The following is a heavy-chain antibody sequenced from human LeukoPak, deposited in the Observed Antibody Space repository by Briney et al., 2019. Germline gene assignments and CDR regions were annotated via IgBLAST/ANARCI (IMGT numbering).Heavy chain of an antibody. CDR3: ARDHIVVVTASPLGAFDI. CDR2: IYYSGST. V-gene: IGHV4-61*08. J-gene: IGHJ3*02. CDR1: GGSISSGDYS. Sequence: SETLSLTCAVSGGSISSGDYSWSWIRQPPGKGLEWIGYIYYSGSTNYNPSLKSRVTISIDTSKNQFSLKLSSVTAADTAVYYCARDHIVVVTASPLGAFDIWGQGTMVTVSS. D-gene: IGHD2-21*02.